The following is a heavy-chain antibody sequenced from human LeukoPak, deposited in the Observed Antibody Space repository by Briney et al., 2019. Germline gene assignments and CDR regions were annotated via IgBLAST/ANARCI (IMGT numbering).Heavy chain of an antibody. J-gene: IGHJ4*02. Sequence: GGSLRLSCAASGFSFSSYWMHWVRQAPGKGLVWVARISPDGSSALSADSVRGRFTISRDNADNTLYLQLNSLRAEDTAVYYCARIGAGSSRDYWGQGTLVTVSS. CDR3: ARIGAGSSRDY. CDR2: ISPDGSSA. CDR1: GFSFSSYW. D-gene: IGHD6-13*01. V-gene: IGHV3-74*03.